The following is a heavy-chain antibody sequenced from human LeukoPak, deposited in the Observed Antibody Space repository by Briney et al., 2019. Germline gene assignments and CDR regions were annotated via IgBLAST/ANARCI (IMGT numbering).Heavy chain of an antibody. V-gene: IGHV3-7*01. CDR1: GFTFSSYW. CDR3: ARVYTMIVVYDAFDI. J-gene: IGHJ3*02. Sequence: GGSLRLSCAASGFTFSSYWMSWVRQAPGKGLEWVANIKQDGSEKYYVDSAKGRFTISRDKAKNSLYLQMNSLRAEDTAVYYCARVYTMIVVYDAFDIWGQGTMVTVSS. D-gene: IGHD3-22*01. CDR2: IKQDGSEK.